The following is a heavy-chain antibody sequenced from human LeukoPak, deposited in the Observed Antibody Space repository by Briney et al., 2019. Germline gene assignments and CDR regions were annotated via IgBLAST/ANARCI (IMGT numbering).Heavy chain of an antibody. V-gene: IGHV1-69*13. CDR3: ARVLDYGDYVERAFDI. D-gene: IGHD4-17*01. J-gene: IGHJ3*02. CDR1: GGTFSSYA. CDR2: IIPIFGTA. Sequence: SVKVSCMASGGTFSSYAISWVRQAPGQGLEWVGGIIPIFGTANYEQKFQGRVTITADESTSTAYIELSSLRSDDTAVYYCARVLDYGDYVERAFDIWGQGTIVTVSS.